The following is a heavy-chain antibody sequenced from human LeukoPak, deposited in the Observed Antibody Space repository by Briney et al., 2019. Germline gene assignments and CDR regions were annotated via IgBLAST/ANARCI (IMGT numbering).Heavy chain of an antibody. J-gene: IGHJ4*02. D-gene: IGHD6-13*01. CDR2: INWNGGST. Sequence: GGSLRLSCAASGFTFDDYGMSWVRQAPGKGLEWVSGINWNGGSTGYADSVKGRFTISRDNAKNSLYLQMNSPRAEDTALYYCARKIAAAGEDYFDYWGQGTLVTVSS. CDR3: ARKIAAAGEDYFDY. V-gene: IGHV3-20*04. CDR1: GFTFDDYG.